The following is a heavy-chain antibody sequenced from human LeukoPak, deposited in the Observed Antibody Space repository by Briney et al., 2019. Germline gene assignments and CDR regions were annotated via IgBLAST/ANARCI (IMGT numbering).Heavy chain of an antibody. D-gene: IGHD1-26*01. Sequence: GASVKVSCKASGYTFTSYDINWVRQATGQGLEWMGWMNPNSGNTGYAQKFQGRVTMTRNTSISTAYMELSSLRSEDTAVYYWARGVRSRAWPTYYYYYYMDVWGKGTTVTVSS. V-gene: IGHV1-8*01. CDR3: ARGVRSRAWPTYYYYYYMDV. CDR1: GYTFTSYD. CDR2: MNPNSGNT. J-gene: IGHJ6*03.